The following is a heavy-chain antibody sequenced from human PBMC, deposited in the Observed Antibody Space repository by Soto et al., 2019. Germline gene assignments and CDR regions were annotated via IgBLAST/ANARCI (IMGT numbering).Heavy chain of an antibody. CDR1: GFTFSSYA. Sequence: RRLSCAASGFTFSSYAIHWVRQAPGKGLEWVAVISYDGSNKYYADSVKGRFTISRDNSKNTLYLQMNSLRAEDTAVYYCARDWRSSWYFNYWGQGTLVTVSS. J-gene: IGHJ4*02. CDR2: ISYDGSNK. V-gene: IGHV3-30-3*01. CDR3: ARDWRSSWYFNY. D-gene: IGHD6-13*01.